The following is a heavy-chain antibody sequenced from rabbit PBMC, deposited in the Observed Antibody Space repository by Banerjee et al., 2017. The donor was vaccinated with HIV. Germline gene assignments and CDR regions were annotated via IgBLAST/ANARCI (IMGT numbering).Heavy chain of an antibody. J-gene: IGHJ3*01. Sequence: QEQLEESGGDLVKPEGSLTLTCTASGFSFSSSYWICWVRQAPGKGLEWIACIYVGSGRGTYYASRAKGRFTISKTSSTAVTLQMTSLTAADTATYFCARNPSDNGDYFTRLDLWGPGTLVTVS. CDR1: GFSFSSSYW. D-gene: IGHD2-1*01. CDR3: ARNPSDNGDYFTRLDL. CDR2: IYVGSGRGT. V-gene: IGHV1S45*01.